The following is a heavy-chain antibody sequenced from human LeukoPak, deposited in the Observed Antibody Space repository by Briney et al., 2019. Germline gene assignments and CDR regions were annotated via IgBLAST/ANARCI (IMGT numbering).Heavy chain of an antibody. J-gene: IGHJ4*02. Sequence: GGSLRLSCAASGFTFSDYYMSWIRQAPGKGLEWVSYISSSGGSTYYADSVKGRFTISRDNSKNTLYLQMNSLRPEDTAVYYCAKPARTDYADYWGQGTLVTVSS. V-gene: IGHV3-23*01. CDR2: ISSSGGST. D-gene: IGHD1-14*01. CDR1: GFTFSDYY. CDR3: AKPARTDYADY.